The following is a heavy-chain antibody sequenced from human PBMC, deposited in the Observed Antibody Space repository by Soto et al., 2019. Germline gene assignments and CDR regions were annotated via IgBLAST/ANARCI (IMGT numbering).Heavy chain of an antibody. D-gene: IGHD3-16*02. Sequence: QVQLQESGPGLVKPSQTLSLTCTVSGGSISSGGYYWSWIRQHPGKGLEWIGYIYYSGSTYYNPSLKSRVTISVDTSKNQFSLKLSSVTAADTAVYYCASLITFGXXXVPLGGHDAFDIWGQGTMVTVSS. CDR2: IYYSGST. V-gene: IGHV4-31*03. J-gene: IGHJ3*02. CDR1: GGSISSGGYY. CDR3: ASLITFGXXXVPLGGHDAFDI.